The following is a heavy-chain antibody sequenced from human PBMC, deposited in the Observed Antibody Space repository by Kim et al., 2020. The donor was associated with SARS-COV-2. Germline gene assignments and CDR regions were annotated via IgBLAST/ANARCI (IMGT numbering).Heavy chain of an antibody. Sequence: SETLSLTCTVSGGSISSSGYYWGWIRQPPGKGWEWVGSVYYTGTTYYDPTLKGRVTISVDTSKNQFHLKLNSVTAADTAVYYCARHCRGTSIRFLGLYHFDSWGQGTLVTVSA. J-gene: IGHJ4*02. V-gene: IGHV4-39*01. CDR2: VYYTGTT. CDR1: GGSISSSGYY. CDR3: ARHCRGTSIRFLGLYHFDS. D-gene: IGHD2-2*02.